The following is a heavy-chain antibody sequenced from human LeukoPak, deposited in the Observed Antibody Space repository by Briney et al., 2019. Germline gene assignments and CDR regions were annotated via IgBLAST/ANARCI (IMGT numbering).Heavy chain of an antibody. Sequence: PGGSLRLSCAASGFTFSSYAMSWVRQAPGKGLEWVSAISGSGGSTHYADSVKGRFTISRDNSKNTLYLQMNSLRAEDTAVYYCAKGVYCSSTSCSLDYYYYYMDVWGQGTLVTVPS. CDR1: GFTFSSYA. J-gene: IGHJ6*03. D-gene: IGHD2-2*01. CDR2: ISGSGGST. V-gene: IGHV3-23*01. CDR3: AKGVYCSSTSCSLDYYYYYMDV.